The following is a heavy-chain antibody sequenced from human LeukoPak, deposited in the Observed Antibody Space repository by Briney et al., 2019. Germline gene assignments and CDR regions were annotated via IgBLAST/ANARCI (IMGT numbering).Heavy chain of an antibody. CDR1: GGSISSGGYY. J-gene: IGHJ4*02. V-gene: IGHV4-31*03. D-gene: IGHD2-21*02. CDR2: IYYSGST. Sequence: PSQTLSLTCTVSGGSISSGGYYWSWIRQHPGKGLEWIGYIYYSGSTYYNPSLKSRVTISVDTSKNQFSLKLSSVTAADTAVYYCPRGGCGGDCYIDYWGQGTLVTVSS. CDR3: PRGGCGGDCYIDY.